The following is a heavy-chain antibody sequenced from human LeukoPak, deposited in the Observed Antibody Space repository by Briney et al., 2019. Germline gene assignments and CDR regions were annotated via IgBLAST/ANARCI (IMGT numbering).Heavy chain of an antibody. D-gene: IGHD2-15*01. CDR2: IYYSGST. CDR3: ARSVVAATLYYFDY. J-gene: IGHJ4*02. V-gene: IGHV4-31*03. Sequence: SETLSLTCTVSGGSISSGGYYWNWIRQHPGKGLEWIGYIYYSGSTYYNPSLKSRVTISVDTSKNQFSLKLSSVTAADTAVYYCARSVVAATLYYFDYWGQGTLVTVSS. CDR1: GGSISSGGYY.